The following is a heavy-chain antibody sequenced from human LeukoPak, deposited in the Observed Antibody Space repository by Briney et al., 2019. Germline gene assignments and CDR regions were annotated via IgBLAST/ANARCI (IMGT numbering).Heavy chain of an antibody. CDR2: ISWDGGST. CDR1: GFTFDDYT. CDR3: AKDKYSNYYFDY. D-gene: IGHD4-11*01. Sequence: GGSLRLSCALSGFTFDDYTMHWVRQAPGKGLEWVSRISWDGGSTYYADSVKGRFTISRDNSKNSLYLQMNSLRTEDTALYYCAKDKYSNYYFDYWGQGTLVTVSS. V-gene: IGHV3-43*01. J-gene: IGHJ4*02.